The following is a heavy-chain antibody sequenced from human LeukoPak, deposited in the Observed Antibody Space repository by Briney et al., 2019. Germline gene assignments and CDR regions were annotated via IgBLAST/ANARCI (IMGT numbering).Heavy chain of an antibody. D-gene: IGHD3-16*01. CDR1: GGSINNYY. CDR3: ARDHYYDGRGRFDP. CDR2: VYFDGST. J-gene: IGHJ5*02. Sequence: SETLSLTCTVSGGSINNYYWSWIRQPPGKGLEWIGSVYFDGSTHYNPSLQSRVTISVDTSKNQFSLRLSSVTAADTALYYCARDHYYDGRGRFDPWGQGTLVTVSS. V-gene: IGHV4-59*12.